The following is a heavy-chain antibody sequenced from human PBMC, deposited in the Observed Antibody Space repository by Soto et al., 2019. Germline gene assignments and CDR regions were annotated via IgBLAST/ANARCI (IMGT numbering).Heavy chain of an antibody. CDR2: ISGSGGST. CDR3: AKDPHCGGDCYYS. J-gene: IGHJ4*02. CDR1: GFTFSSYA. V-gene: IGHV3-23*01. Sequence: GGSLRLSCAASGFTFSSYAMSWVLQAPGKGLEWVSAISGSGGSTYYADSVKGRFTISRDNSKNTLYLQMNSLRAEDTAVYYCAKDPHCGGDCYYSWGQGTLVTVSS. D-gene: IGHD2-21*02.